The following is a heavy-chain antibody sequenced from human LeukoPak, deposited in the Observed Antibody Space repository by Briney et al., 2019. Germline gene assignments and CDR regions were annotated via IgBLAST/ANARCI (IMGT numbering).Heavy chain of an antibody. CDR1: GFTLSTNA. CDR3: AKQLGYCSDGSCYFPY. V-gene: IGHV3-23*01. D-gene: IGHD2-15*01. J-gene: IGHJ4*02. Sequence: GGSLRLSCLTSGFTLSTNAMSWVRQAPGKGLEWISGISGSGASTYYADSVKGRFTISRDDSRNTLYLQMNSLRGDDTAVYYCAKQLGYCSDGSCYFPYWGQGTLVTVSS. CDR2: ISGSGAST.